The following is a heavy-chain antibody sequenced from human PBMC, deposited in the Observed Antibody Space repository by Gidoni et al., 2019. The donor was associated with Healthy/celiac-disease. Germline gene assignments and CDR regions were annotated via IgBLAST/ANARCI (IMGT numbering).Heavy chain of an antibody. D-gene: IGHD5-12*01. Sequence: QVQLVQSGAEVKKPGASVKVSCKASGYTFTSYAMHWVRQAPGQRLEWMGWINAGNGNTKYSQKFQGRVTITRDTSASTAYMELSSLRSEDTAVYYCARDGGPDIVATILWFDPWGQGTLVTVSS. CDR2: INAGNGNT. CDR1: GYTFTSYA. J-gene: IGHJ5*02. CDR3: ARDGGPDIVATILWFDP. V-gene: IGHV1-3*01.